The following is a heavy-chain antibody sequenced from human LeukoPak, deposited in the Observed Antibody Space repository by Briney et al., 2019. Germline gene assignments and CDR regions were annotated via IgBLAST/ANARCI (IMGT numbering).Heavy chain of an antibody. CDR2: ISGSGGSI. Sequence: GGSLRLSCAASGFTFSSYAMSWVRQAPGKGLKWVSTISGSGGSIYYADSVKGRFTISRDNSKNTLYLQMNSLRAEDTAVYYCAKEPLYCGGDCYEPFDYWGQGTLVTVSP. D-gene: IGHD2-21*02. CDR3: AKEPLYCGGDCYEPFDY. V-gene: IGHV3-23*01. J-gene: IGHJ4*02. CDR1: GFTFSSYA.